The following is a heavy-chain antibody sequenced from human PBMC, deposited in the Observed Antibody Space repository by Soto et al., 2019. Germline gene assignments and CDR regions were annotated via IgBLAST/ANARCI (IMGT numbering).Heavy chain of an antibody. CDR3: ARDIVVVPAAIRRKNWFDP. CDR2: INHSGST. V-gene: IGHV4-34*01. J-gene: IGHJ5*02. CDR1: GGSFSGYY. D-gene: IGHD2-2*02. Sequence: LSLTCAVYGGSFSGYYWSWIRQPPGKGLEWIGEINHSGSTNYNPSLKSRVTISVDTSKNQLSPKLSSVTAADTAVYYCARDIVVVPAAIRRKNWFDPWGQGTLVTVSS.